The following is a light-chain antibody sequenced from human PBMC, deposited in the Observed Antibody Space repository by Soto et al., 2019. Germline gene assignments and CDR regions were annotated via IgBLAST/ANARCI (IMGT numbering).Light chain of an antibody. V-gene: IGLV2-14*01. CDR1: SSDIGTFNY. J-gene: IGLJ1*01. Sequence: QSALTQPASVSGSPGQSIAISCTGTSSDIGTFNYVSWYQQHPGKAPKLMIHEVSNRPSGVSDRFSGSKSGNTASLTISGLQADDEADYYCGSHTPYNTRVFGTGTKLTVL. CDR2: EVS. CDR3: GSHTPYNTRV.